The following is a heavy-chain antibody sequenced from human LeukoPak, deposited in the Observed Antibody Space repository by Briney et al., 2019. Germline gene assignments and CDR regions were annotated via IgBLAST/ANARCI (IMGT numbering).Heavy chain of an antibody. CDR2: IWHDGSKG. CDR3: AGDTPPGGEYYFEY. CDR1: GFSFSTYG. V-gene: IGHV3-33*01. Sequence: GGSLRLSCAASGFSFSTYGMQWVRQAPDTGLEWLALIWHDGSKGYYADSVKGRFTISRDNSKNTLYLEMNSLRADDTAMYYCAGDTPPGGEYYFEYWGQGALVTVSS. D-gene: IGHD3-16*01. J-gene: IGHJ4*02.